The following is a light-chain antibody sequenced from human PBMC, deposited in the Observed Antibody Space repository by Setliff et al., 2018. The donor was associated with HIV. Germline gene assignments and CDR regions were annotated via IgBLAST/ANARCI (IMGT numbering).Light chain of an antibody. CDR1: SSDVGNFNL. CDR2: EVS. J-gene: IGLJ1*01. Sequence: QSALAQPASVSGSPGQSITISCTGTSSDVGNFNLVSWYQQLPGKAPKLMIFEVSKRPSGVSNRFSGSKSGNTASLTISGLQAEDEADYYCCSHAGSRTYVFGTGTRSPS. V-gene: IGLV2-23*02. CDR3: CSHAGSRTYV.